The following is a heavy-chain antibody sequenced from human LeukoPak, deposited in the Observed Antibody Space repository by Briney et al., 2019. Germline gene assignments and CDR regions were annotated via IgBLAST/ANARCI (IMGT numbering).Heavy chain of an antibody. CDR1: DDSISSGGYS. Sequence: SETLSLTCTVSDDSISSGGYSWSWIRQPPGKGLEWIGYIYDSGSTYYNPSLKSRVTISVDTSKNQFSLKLSSVTAADTAVYYCTAERAGTIVDYWGQGTLVTVSS. CDR3: TAERAGTIVDY. V-gene: IGHV4-30-4*07. J-gene: IGHJ4*02. D-gene: IGHD1-1*01. CDR2: IYDSGST.